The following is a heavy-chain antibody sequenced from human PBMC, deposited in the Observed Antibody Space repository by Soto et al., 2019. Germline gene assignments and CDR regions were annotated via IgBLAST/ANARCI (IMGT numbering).Heavy chain of an antibody. D-gene: IGHD4-17*01. CDR1: GYTFADYA. V-gene: IGHV1-3*05. J-gene: IGHJ4*01. Sequence: QVQFVQSGGEEKKPGASVKVSCKASGYTFADYAIHWVRQAPGQSLEWMGWINAGNGDTKYSQKFQGRVTLTTDTSASTAYMDINSLTTDDTAVYYCARDRWVTTLTFDKWGHGTLVIVYS. CDR2: INAGNGDT. CDR3: ARDRWVTTLTFDK.